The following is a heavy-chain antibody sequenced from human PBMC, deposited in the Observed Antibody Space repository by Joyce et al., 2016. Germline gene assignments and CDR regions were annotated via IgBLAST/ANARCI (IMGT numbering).Heavy chain of an antibody. D-gene: IGHD2-8*02. V-gene: IGHV1-69*01. CDR3: ARRLVVPSKHYCAMRV. J-gene: IGHJ6*02. CDR1: GGSISNYA. CDR2: TTPLSGAT. Sequence: QEQLVQSGAEVKKPGSSVKVSCKASGGSISNYAINWVRQAPGQGREWIGETTPLSGATNYAQKFHGRVTIIADESTATSYMDLSSLRSEDTATYYCARRLVVPSKHYCAMRVWGQGTTVIVSS.